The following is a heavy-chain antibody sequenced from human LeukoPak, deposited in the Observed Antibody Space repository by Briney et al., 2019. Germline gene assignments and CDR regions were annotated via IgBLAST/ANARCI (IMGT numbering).Heavy chain of an antibody. CDR1: GASISSSSYY. CDR2: IYYSGIT. Sequence: SETLSLTCTVSGASISSSSYYWGWIRQPPGKGLEWIGNIYYSGITYYNPPLKSRVTISVDTSKNQFSLKLSSVTAADTAVYYCARDRAYGSGSEAFHHWGQGTLVTVSS. CDR3: ARDRAYGSGSEAFHH. D-gene: IGHD3-10*01. V-gene: IGHV4-39*07. J-gene: IGHJ1*01.